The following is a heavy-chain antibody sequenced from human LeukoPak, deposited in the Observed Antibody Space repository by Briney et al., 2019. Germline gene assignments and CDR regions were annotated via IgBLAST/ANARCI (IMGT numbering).Heavy chain of an antibody. Sequence: SETLSLTCTVSGDSISTSNSYWGWIRQPPGKGLEWIGYIYYSGSTNYKPSLKSRVTISVDTSKNQFSLKLSSVTAADTAVYYCARGGYYGSGNDFRFDPWGQGTLVTVSS. D-gene: IGHD3-10*01. CDR3: ARGGYYGSGNDFRFDP. CDR2: IYYSGST. CDR1: GDSISTSNSY. V-gene: IGHV4-61*05. J-gene: IGHJ5*02.